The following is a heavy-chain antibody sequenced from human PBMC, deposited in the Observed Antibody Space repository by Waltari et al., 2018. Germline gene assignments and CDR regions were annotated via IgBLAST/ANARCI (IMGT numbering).Heavy chain of an antibody. CDR1: GFLYNDYW. Sequence: EVQLVESGGGLVPPGGSLRLSCAVSGFLYNDYWLTWFRQGTGQGTVWVSRIKSDGTNIKYADSVRGRFTISRDSAKNTFYLQMNSLRVEDTAVYYCTRNPGYWGQGTLVTVAS. CDR3: TRNPGY. D-gene: IGHD2-15*01. J-gene: IGHJ4*02. CDR2: IKSDGTNI. V-gene: IGHV3-74*03.